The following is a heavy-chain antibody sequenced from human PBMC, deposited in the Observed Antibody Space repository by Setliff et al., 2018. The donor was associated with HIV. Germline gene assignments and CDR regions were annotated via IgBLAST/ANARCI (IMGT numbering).Heavy chain of an antibody. Sequence: GSLRLSCEISGFTFSNYGMHWVRQAPGKGLEWVAFIRYDGSDKYYVDSVKGRFTVSRDNSKNTLYLQMNSLRAEDTAVYYCAKGYRRSSGWPEYYYYALDVWGQGTTVTVSS. V-gene: IGHV3-30*02. CDR3: AKGYRRSSGWPEYYYYALDV. CDR2: IRYDGSDK. CDR1: GFTFSNYG. D-gene: IGHD6-19*01. J-gene: IGHJ6*02.